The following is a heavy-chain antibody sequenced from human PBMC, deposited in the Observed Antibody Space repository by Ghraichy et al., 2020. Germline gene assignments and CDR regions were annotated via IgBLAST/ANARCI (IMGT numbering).Heavy chain of an antibody. CDR3: ARDGVGATIPYDAFDI. Sequence: ASVKVSCKASGYTFTSYYMHWVRQAPGQGLEWMGIINPSGGSTSYAQKFQGRVTMTRDTSTSTVYMELSSLRSEDTAVYYCARDGVGATIPYDAFDIWGQGTMVTVSS. V-gene: IGHV1-46*01. J-gene: IGHJ3*02. CDR2: INPSGGST. D-gene: IGHD1-26*01. CDR1: GYTFTSYY.